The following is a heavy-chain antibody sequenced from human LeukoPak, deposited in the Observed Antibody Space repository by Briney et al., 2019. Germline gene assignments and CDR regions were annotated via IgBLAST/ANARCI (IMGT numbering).Heavy chain of an antibody. Sequence: GRSLRLSCAASGFTFSSYGMHWVRQAPGKGLEWVAVISYDGRNKYYADSVKGRFTISRDNSNDTLYLQMNSLRAEDTAVYYCAKDLAMFDTFCSGLDWGQGTLVTASS. CDR2: ISYDGRNK. CDR1: GFTFSSYG. CDR3: AKDLAMFDTFCSGLD. D-gene: IGHD3-3*01. V-gene: IGHV3-30*18. J-gene: IGHJ4*02.